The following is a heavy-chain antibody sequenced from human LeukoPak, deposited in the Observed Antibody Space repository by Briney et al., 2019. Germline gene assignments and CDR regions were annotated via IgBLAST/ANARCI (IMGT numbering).Heavy chain of an antibody. D-gene: IGHD6-13*01. CDR2: INPSGGST. Sequence: ASVKVSCKASGYTFTSYYMHWVRQAPGQGLEWMGIINPSGGSTSYAQKFQGRVTMTRDTSTSTVYMELSSLRSEDTAVYYCARDGVVGSEQQQDSDYYYYYGMDVWGQGTTVTVS. V-gene: IGHV1-46*01. CDR1: GYTFTSYY. CDR3: ARDGVVGSEQQQDSDYYYYYGMDV. J-gene: IGHJ6*02.